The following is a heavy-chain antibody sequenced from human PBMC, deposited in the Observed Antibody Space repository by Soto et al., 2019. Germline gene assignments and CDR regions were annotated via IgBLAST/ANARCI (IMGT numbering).Heavy chain of an antibody. D-gene: IGHD4-4*01. V-gene: IGHV3-21*01. Sequence: PXGSLILSCAASGFTFSSYSMNWVRQAPGKGLDWVSSITSSSNYIYYADSVKGRFTISRDNAKNSLYVQMNSLRAEDTAVYYCARELYSDYYYYTMDASGHGTTVTVSS. CDR2: ITSSSNYI. CDR1: GFTFSSYS. CDR3: ARELYSDYYYYTMDA. J-gene: IGHJ6*02.